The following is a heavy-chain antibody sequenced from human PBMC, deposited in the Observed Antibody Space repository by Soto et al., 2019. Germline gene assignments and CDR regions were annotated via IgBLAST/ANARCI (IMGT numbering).Heavy chain of an antibody. V-gene: IGHV1-69*13. D-gene: IGHD1-26*01. CDR1: GGTFSSYA. CDR2: IIPIFGTA. CDR3: ATYSGSYYYYGMDV. Sequence: GASVKVSCKASGGTFSSYAISWVRQAPGQGLEWMGGIIPIFGTANYAQEFQGRVTITADESTSTAYMELSSLRSEDTAVYYCATYSGSYYYYGMDVWGQGTTVTVSS. J-gene: IGHJ6*02.